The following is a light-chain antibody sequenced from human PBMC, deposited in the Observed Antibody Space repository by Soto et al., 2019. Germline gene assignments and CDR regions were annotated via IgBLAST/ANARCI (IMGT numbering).Light chain of an antibody. V-gene: IGKV3-20*01. Sequence: IVLTQSPGTLYLAPGKGATLSCRTSQSLSSDSLAWYRQRLDQAPRLLIYGVSKRATGLQDRFSGAGSGTDFTLTITRLEPQDSAVYYCHQDGTSPPTFGQGTRLEIK. CDR3: HQDGTSPPT. CDR1: QSLSSDS. J-gene: IGKJ2*01. CDR2: GVS.